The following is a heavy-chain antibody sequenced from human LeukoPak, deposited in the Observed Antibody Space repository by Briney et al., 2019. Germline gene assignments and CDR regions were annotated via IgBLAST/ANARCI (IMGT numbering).Heavy chain of an antibody. J-gene: IGHJ4*02. CDR1: GGTFSSYA. Sequence: ASVKVSCKASGGTFSSYAISWVRQAPGQGLEWMGWISGYNGNTNYARKFLGRVSMTADTSTSTAYMELRSLTSDDTAVYYCARSGRGTYYYFDLWGLGTLVTVSS. CDR3: ARSGRGTYYYFDL. V-gene: IGHV1-18*01. D-gene: IGHD5-12*01. CDR2: ISGYNGNT.